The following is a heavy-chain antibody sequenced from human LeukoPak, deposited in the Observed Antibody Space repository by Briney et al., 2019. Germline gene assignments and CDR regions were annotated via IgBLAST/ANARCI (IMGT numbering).Heavy chain of an antibody. CDR2: IYYSGST. CDR1: GGFISSYY. Sequence: SETLSLTCTVSGGFISSYYWSWIRQPPGKGLEWIGYIYYSGSTNYNPSLKSRVTISVDTSKNQFSLKLSSVTAADTAVYYCARGDYDLDYWGQGTLVTVSS. V-gene: IGHV4-59*01. J-gene: IGHJ4*02. CDR3: ARGDYDLDY. D-gene: IGHD5-12*01.